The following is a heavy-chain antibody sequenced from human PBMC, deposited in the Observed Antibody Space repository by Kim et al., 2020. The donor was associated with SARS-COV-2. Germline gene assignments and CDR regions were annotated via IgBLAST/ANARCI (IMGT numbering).Heavy chain of an antibody. CDR3: ARDHREWLQYTANWYFDL. CDR2: IYYSGST. CDR1: GGSISIYY. J-gene: IGHJ2*01. D-gene: IGHD3-3*01. V-gene: IGHV4-59*01. Sequence: SETLSLTCTVSGGSISIYYWSWIRQPPGKGLEWIGYIYYSGSTNYNPSLKSRVTISVDTSKNQFSLKLSSVTAADTALYYCARDHREWLQYTANWYFDLWGRGTLVTVSS.